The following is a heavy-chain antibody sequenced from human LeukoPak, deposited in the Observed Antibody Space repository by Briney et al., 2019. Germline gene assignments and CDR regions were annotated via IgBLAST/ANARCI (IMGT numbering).Heavy chain of an antibody. V-gene: IGHV3-7*04. CDR1: GFTFSNYW. CDR3: ARGGSDSDY. Sequence: GGSLRISCEASGFTFSNYWMTWVRQAPGKGLEWVANIKQDGSDENYVDSVKGRFTISRDNGKNSLYLQMNSLRAEDTAVYYCARGGSDSDYWGQGTLVTVPS. J-gene: IGHJ4*02. CDR2: IKQDGSDE. D-gene: IGHD6-6*01.